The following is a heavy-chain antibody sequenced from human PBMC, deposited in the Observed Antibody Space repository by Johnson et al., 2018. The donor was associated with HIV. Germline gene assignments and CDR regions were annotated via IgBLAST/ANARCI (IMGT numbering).Heavy chain of an antibody. CDR2: IYSGGST. J-gene: IGHJ3*02. Sequence: MQLVESGGGLIQPGGSLRLSCAASGFTVSSNYMSWVRQAPGKGLEWVSVIYSGGSTYYADSVKGRFTISRDNSTTTLYLQMNSLRAEDTAVYYCSGDSSGYYYYDAFYIWGQGTMVTVSS. CDR1: GFTVSSNY. V-gene: IGHV3-53*01. D-gene: IGHD3-22*01. CDR3: SGDSSGYYYYDAFYI.